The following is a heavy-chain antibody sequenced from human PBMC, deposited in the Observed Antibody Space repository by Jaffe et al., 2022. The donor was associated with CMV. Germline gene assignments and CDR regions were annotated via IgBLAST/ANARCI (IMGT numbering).Heavy chain of an antibody. V-gene: IGHV3-33*01. CDR1: GFTFSTYG. Sequence: QVQLVESGGGVVQPGRSLRLSCAASGFTFSTYGMHWVRQAPGKGLEWVAIIWYDGSNKYSADSVKGRFTISRDNSKNTLYLQMNSLRAEDTAVYYCAREGSSLYAFDIWGQGTMVTVSS. J-gene: IGHJ3*02. CDR2: IWYDGSNK. CDR3: AREGSSLYAFDI. D-gene: IGHD6-13*01.